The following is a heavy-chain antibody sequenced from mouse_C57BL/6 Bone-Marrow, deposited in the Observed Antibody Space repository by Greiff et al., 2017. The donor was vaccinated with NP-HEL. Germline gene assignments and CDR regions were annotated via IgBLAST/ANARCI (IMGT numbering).Heavy chain of an antibody. CDR3: ARQGSIDV. CDR1: GFTFSDYY. J-gene: IGHJ1*03. CDR2: ISNGGGST. Sequence: EVKLVESGGGLVQPGGSLKLSCAASGFTFSDYYMYWVRQTPEKRLEWVAYISNGGGSTYYPDTVKGRFTISRDNAKNTLYLQMSRLKSEDTAMYYCARQGSIDVWGTGTTVTVSS. V-gene: IGHV5-12*01.